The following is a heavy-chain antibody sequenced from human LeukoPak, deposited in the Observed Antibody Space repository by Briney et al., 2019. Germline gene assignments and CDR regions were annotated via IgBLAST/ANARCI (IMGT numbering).Heavy chain of an antibody. CDR2: ISYDGSNK. CDR3: AREFYYYDSSGYHGGAFDI. Sequence: PGGSLRLPCAASGFTFSSYGMHWVRQAPGKGLEWVAVISYDGSNKYYADSVKGRFTISRDNSKNTLYLQMNSLRAEDTAVYYCAREFYYYDSSGYHGGAFDIWGQGTMVTISS. D-gene: IGHD3-22*01. V-gene: IGHV3-30*19. CDR1: GFTFSSYG. J-gene: IGHJ3*02.